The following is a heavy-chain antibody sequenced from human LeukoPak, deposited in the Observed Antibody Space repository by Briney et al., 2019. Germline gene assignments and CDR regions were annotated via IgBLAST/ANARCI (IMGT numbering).Heavy chain of an antibody. D-gene: IGHD4-11*01. V-gene: IGHV5-51*01. CDR2: IYPGDSDT. Sequence: GESLKISCKASGYTFTSYWIGWVRQMPGKGLEWMGIIYPGDSDTRYTPSFQGQVTISADKSISTAYLQWSSLKASDTAMYYCARRSDDSFDYWGQGTLVTVSS. CDR1: GYTFTSYW. CDR3: ARRSDDSFDY. J-gene: IGHJ4*02.